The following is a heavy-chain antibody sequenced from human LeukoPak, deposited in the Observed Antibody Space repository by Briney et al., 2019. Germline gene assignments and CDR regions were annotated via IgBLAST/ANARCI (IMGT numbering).Heavy chain of an antibody. V-gene: IGHV3-7*01. Sequence: PGGSLRLSCAASGFTFSSYWMSWVRQAPGKGLEWVANIKQDGSEKYYVDSVKGRFTISRDNAKNSLYLQMNSLRAEDTAVYYCARAPGGAPGINWFDPWGQGTLVTVSS. D-gene: IGHD3-16*01. CDR3: ARAPGGAPGINWFDP. CDR2: IKQDGSEK. J-gene: IGHJ5*02. CDR1: GFTFSSYW.